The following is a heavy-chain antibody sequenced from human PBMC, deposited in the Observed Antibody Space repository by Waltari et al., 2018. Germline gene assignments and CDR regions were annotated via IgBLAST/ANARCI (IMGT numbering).Heavy chain of an antibody. V-gene: IGHV3-30*18. J-gene: IGHJ4*01. CDR1: GFTFSSYG. D-gene: IGHD6-19*01. Sequence: QVQLVESGGGVVQPGRSLRLSCAASGFTFSSYGMHWVRQAPGKGLEWVAVISYDGSNKYYADSVKGRFTISRDNSKNTLYLQMNSLRAEDTAVYYCAKEKGSGWYYFDYWGRGTLVTVSS. CDR3: AKEKGSGWYYFDY. CDR2: ISYDGSNK.